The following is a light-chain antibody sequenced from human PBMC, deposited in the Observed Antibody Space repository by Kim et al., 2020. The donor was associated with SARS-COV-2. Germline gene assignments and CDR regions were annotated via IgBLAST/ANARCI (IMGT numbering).Light chain of an antibody. CDR1: SLRSYY. Sequence: SSELTQDPAVSVALGQTVRITCQGDSLRSYYATWYQQKPGQAPILVIYGKNNRPSGIPDRFSGSSSGNTASLTITGPQAGDEADYYCNSRDTNDNVVFGG. J-gene: IGLJ2*01. V-gene: IGLV3-19*01. CDR3: NSRDTNDNVV. CDR2: GKN.